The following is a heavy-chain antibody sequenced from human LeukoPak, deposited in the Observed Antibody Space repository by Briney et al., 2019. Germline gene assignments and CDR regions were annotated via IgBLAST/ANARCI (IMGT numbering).Heavy chain of an antibody. J-gene: IGHJ5*02. D-gene: IGHD3-3*01. Sequence: ASVTVSCKASGYTFTSYHMHWVRQAPGQGLEWMGIINPSGGSTNYAQRFRGRVTMTRDMSTGTVYMDLSSLTSEDTAVYYCAREAITIFGLVRTQTTKGPHRFDPWGQGTLVTVSS. CDR2: INPSGGST. CDR3: AREAITIFGLVRTQTTKGPHRFDP. CDR1: GYTFTSYH. V-gene: IGHV1-46*01.